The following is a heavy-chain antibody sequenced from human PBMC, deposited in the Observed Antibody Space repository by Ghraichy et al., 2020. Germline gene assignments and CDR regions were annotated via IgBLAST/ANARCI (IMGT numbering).Heavy chain of an antibody. CDR1: GFSFSKSW. V-gene: IGHV3-7*03. Sequence: GESLRLSCKASGFSFSKSWMSWVRQSPERGLEWVANINDDGKERYYVDSLRGRFTISRDNDKNSLFLQITRLGVDDTNVYYCARDPKRGALDYCGQGTLVAVSA. CDR3: ARDPKRGALDY. CDR2: INDDGKER. D-gene: IGHD3-10*01. J-gene: IGHJ4*02.